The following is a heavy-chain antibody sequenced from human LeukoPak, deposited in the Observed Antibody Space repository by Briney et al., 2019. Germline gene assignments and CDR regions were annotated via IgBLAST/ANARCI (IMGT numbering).Heavy chain of an antibody. V-gene: IGHV3-53*01. CDR2: IDRGGST. J-gene: IGHJ6*02. D-gene: IGHD6-13*01. CDR3: AKRVGYGYGMDV. Sequence: PGGSLRLSCEASGFSVSSNDMSWVRRAPGKGLECVSVIDRGGSTFYADSVKGRFTISRDNSKNTLYLQMNSLRVEDTAEFYCAKRVGYGYGMDVWGQGTTVTVSS. CDR1: GFSVSSND.